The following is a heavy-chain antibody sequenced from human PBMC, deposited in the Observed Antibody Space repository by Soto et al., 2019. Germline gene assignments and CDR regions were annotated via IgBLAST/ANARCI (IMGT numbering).Heavy chain of an antibody. V-gene: IGHV3-30-3*01. J-gene: IGHJ6*02. CDR2: ISFDGNRR. D-gene: IGHD2-2*02. CDR1: GFNFSKFD. Sequence: GGSLRLSCAASGFNFSKFDMHWVRQAPGKELEWVAVISFDGNRRYYPDSVKGRFTISRDNSQNALYLQMDSLRAEDTAVYFCAREGAVSAVIGHYYYGMDVWRHGTTVTVSS. CDR3: AREGAVSAVIGHYYYGMDV.